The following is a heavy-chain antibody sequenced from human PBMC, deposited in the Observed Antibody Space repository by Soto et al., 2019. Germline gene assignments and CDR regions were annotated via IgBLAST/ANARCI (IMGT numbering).Heavy chain of an antibody. CDR1: GGSISSYY. J-gene: IGHJ6*02. D-gene: IGHD6-19*01. CDR2: IYYSGST. V-gene: IGHV4-59*08. Sequence: QVQLQESGPGLVKPSETLSLTCTVSGGSISSYYWSWIRQPPGKGLEWIGYIYYSGSTNYNPSLKSRVTISVDTSKHQLSLKLSSVTAADTAVYYCARHETIAVAGTNYYYGMDVWGQGTTVTVSS. CDR3: ARHETIAVAGTNYYYGMDV.